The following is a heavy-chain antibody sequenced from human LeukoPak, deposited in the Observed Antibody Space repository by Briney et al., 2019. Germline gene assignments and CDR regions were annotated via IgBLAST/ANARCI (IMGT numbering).Heavy chain of an antibody. CDR1: GFTVSSNY. D-gene: IGHD6-6*01. CDR3: ARGPKAAPNYYYYYGMDV. Sequence: GGSLRLSCAASGFTVSSNYMSWVRQAPGKGLEWVSVIYSGGSTYYADSVKGRFTISRDNSKNTLYLQINSLRAEDTAVYYCARGPKAAPNYYYYYGMDVWGQGTTVTVSS. V-gene: IGHV3-66*01. J-gene: IGHJ6*02. CDR2: IYSGGST.